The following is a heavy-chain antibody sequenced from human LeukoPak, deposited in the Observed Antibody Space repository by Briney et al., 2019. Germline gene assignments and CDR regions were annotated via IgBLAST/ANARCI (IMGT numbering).Heavy chain of an antibody. V-gene: IGHV1-8*01. CDR3: ARGNYGTGGFDY. Sequence: ASVKVSCKASGYTFTSYDINWVRQATGQGLEWMGWMNPNSGNTSYAQKFQGRVTMTRNTSISTAYMELSSLRSEDTAVYYCARGNYGTGGFDYWGQGTLVTVSS. CDR2: MNPNSGNT. J-gene: IGHJ4*02. CDR1: GYTFTSYD. D-gene: IGHD4-17*01.